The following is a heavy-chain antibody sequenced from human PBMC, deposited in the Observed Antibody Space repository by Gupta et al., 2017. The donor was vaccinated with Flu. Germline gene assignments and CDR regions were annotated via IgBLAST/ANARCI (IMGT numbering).Heavy chain of an antibody. CDR2: ISSVGNTV. V-gene: IGHV3-48*03. CDR1: GFTFSNFE. CDR3: ARASPDYGDYSYVDH. D-gene: IGHD4-17*01. J-gene: IGHJ4*02. Sequence: EVLLVESGCGLVQPGGSLRLSCEASGFTFSNFEMNWDRHAPGKGLEWDSYISSVGNTVYYADSVKGRFTTSRDNAKNSLYLQMNSLRAEDTAVDYCARASPDYGDYSYVDHWGQGALVTVSS.